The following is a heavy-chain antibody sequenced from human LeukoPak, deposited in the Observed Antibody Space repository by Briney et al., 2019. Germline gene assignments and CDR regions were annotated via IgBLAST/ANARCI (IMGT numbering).Heavy chain of an antibody. J-gene: IGHJ4*02. V-gene: IGHV4-34*01. CDR3: ARGVGATFGN. Sequence: SETLSLTCAVYGGSFSGYYWSWIRQPPGQGLEWIGEINHSGSTNYNPSLKSRVTISVDTSKNQFALKLSSVTAADTAVYYCARGVGATFGNWGQGTLVTVSS. D-gene: IGHD1-26*01. CDR2: INHSGST. CDR1: GGSFSGYY.